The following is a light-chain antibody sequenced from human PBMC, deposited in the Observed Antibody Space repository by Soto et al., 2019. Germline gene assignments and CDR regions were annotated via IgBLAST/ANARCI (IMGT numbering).Light chain of an antibody. CDR3: QQYNNWPWT. CDR2: GAS. Sequence: EIVLTQSPGTLSLSPGERATLSCRASQSVSSSYLAWYQQKPGQAPRLLIYGASSRATGIPDGFSGSGSGTDFTLTISRLEPEDFAVYYCQQYNNWPWTFGQGTKVDIK. J-gene: IGKJ1*01. V-gene: IGKV3-20*01. CDR1: QSVSSSY.